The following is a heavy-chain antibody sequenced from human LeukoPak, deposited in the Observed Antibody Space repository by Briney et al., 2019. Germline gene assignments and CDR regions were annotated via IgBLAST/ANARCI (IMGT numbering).Heavy chain of an antibody. V-gene: IGHV1-2*02. Sequence: ASVRVSCKASGYTFTGYYMHWVRQAPGQGLEWMGWINPNSGGTNYAQKFQGRVTMTRDTSISTAYMELSRLRSDDTAVYYCARVQVSPNWFDPWGQGTLVTVSS. J-gene: IGHJ5*02. CDR2: INPNSGGT. CDR1: GYTFTGYY. CDR3: ARVQVSPNWFDP.